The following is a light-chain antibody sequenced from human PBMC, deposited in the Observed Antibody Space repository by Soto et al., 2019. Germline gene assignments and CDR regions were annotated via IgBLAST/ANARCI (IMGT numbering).Light chain of an antibody. Sequence: DIQMTQSPSTLSASVGDRVTITCRASQSVSTWLAWYQQKPGKAPKLLIYKASSLESGVPSRFRGSGSGTEFTLTISSLQPDDFATYYCQQYDGYSRTCGQGTKLEIQ. CDR3: QQYDGYSRT. CDR1: QSVSTW. CDR2: KAS. V-gene: IGKV1-5*03. J-gene: IGKJ2*01.